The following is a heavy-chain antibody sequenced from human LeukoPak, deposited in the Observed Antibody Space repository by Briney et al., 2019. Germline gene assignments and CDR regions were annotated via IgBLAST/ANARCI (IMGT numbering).Heavy chain of an antibody. CDR2: MSSTSRFI. D-gene: IGHD3-22*01. V-gene: IGHV3-21*01. J-gene: IGHJ4*02. CDR3: ASSLYYDSSGYMRGLYYFDY. CDR1: GFTFSSYE. Sequence: GGSLRLSCAASGFTFSSYEMNWVRQAPGQGLEWVSSMSSTSRFIYYADSVKGRFTISRDNAKNSLYLQMNSLTAEDTAVYYCASSLYYDSSGYMRGLYYFDYWGQGTLVTVSS.